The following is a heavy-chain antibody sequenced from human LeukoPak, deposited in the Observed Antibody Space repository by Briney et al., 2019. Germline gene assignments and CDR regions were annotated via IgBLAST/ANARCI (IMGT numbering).Heavy chain of an antibody. D-gene: IGHD3-22*01. J-gene: IGHJ2*01. CDR2: IIPIFGTA. V-gene: IGHV1-69*06. Sequence: SVKVSCKASGGTFSSYAISWVRQAPGQGLEWMGGIIPIFGTANYAQKFQSRVTITADKSTSKTYMELSSLRSEDTAVYYCETNIRESSGYYYWYFDLWGRGTLVTVSS. CDR1: GGTFSSYA. CDR3: ETNIRESSGYYYWYFDL.